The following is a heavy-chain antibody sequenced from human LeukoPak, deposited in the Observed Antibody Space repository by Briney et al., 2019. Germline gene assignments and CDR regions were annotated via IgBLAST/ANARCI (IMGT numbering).Heavy chain of an antibody. CDR2: IYHSGST. CDR3: ARGLRAAARRGAFDI. D-gene: IGHD6-25*01. CDR1: GGSISSSNW. J-gene: IGHJ6*04. V-gene: IGHV4-4*02. Sequence: NASGTLSLTCAVSGGSISSSNWWSWVRQPPGKGLEWIGEIYHSGSTNYNPSLKSRVTISVDTSKNQFSLKLSSVTAADTAVYYCARGLRAAARRGAFDIWGKGTTVTVSS.